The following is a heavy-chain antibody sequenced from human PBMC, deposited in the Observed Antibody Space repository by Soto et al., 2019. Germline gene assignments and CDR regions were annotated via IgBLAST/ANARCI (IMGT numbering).Heavy chain of an antibody. Sequence: EVQLLESGGGLVQPGGSLRLSCAVSGFTFSDNAMSWVRQAPGKGPEWVSTISGNGVTYYPDSVKVRFTISRDNSKNTLYLQLNSLRAEDTAGDYCAKKANWYFDLWGRGTLVTVSS. CDR2: ISGNGVT. J-gene: IGHJ2*01. CDR3: AKKANWYFDL. V-gene: IGHV3-23*01. CDR1: GFTFSDNA.